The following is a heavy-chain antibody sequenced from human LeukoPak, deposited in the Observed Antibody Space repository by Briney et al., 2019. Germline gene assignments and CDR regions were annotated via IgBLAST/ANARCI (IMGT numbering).Heavy chain of an antibody. CDR2: IYNSGSH. Sequence: SETLSLPCTVSGGSLSSKIYHWSWIPQPGGEGLGWIGRIYNSGSHHYNPSLKSRVTISVDTSKNQFSLKLRSVTAADTAVYYCARDKFPLVGARGDDAFDIWGQGTMVTVSS. CDR1: GGSLSSKIYH. J-gene: IGHJ3*02. CDR3: ARDKFPLVGARGDDAFDI. V-gene: IGHV4-4*07. D-gene: IGHD1-26*01.